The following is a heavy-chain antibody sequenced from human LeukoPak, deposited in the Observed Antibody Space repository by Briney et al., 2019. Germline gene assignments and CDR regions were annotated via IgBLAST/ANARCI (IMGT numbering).Heavy chain of an antibody. CDR3: ARDRWYDGSGYIAAFDS. V-gene: IGHV3-33*01. Sequence: GRSLRLSCEASGFTFSRFGMHWVRQAPGKGLEWVAVIWYDGSNQDYADSVKGRFTISRDNSKNTLYLQVSSLRAEDTAVYYCARDRWYDGSGYIAAFDSWGQGTLVTVS. CDR2: IWYDGSNQ. J-gene: IGHJ4*02. D-gene: IGHD3-22*01. CDR1: GFTFSRFG.